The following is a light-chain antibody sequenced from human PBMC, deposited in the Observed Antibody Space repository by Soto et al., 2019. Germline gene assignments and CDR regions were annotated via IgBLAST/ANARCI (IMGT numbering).Light chain of an antibody. Sequence: QSVLTQPASVSGSLGQSITISCAGTRSDIGGYKYVSWYQQHPGKAPKLIIFEVSNRPSGVSDRFSGSNSGNTASLTISGPQAEDEADYYCTSYSRYRVLVFGGGTKVTVL. J-gene: IGLJ3*02. V-gene: IGLV2-14*01. CDR2: EVS. CDR3: TSYSRYRVLV. CDR1: RSDIGGYKY.